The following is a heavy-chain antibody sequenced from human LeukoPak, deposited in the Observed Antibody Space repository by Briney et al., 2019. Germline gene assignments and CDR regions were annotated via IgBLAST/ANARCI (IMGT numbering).Heavy chain of an antibody. Sequence: SETLSLTCAVYGGSFSGYYWSWIRQPPGKGLEWIGEINHSGSTNYNPSLKSRANISVDTSKNQFSLKLSSVTAADTAVYYCARRQLRYFDWLMANWFDPWGQGTLVTVSS. J-gene: IGHJ5*02. D-gene: IGHD3-9*01. CDR3: ARRQLRYFDWLMANWFDP. CDR2: INHSGST. V-gene: IGHV4-34*01. CDR1: GGSFSGYY.